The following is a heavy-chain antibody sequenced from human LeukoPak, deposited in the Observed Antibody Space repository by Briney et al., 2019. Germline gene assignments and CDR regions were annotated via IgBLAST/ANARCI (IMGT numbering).Heavy chain of an antibody. D-gene: IGHD3-9*01. CDR3: AREGYDILTGDLDY. CDR2: ISSSSSYI. V-gene: IGHV3-21*01. CDR1: GFTFNNYA. J-gene: IGHJ4*02. Sequence: PGGSLRLSCAASGFTFNNYAMNWVRQAPGKGLEWVSSISSSSSYIYYADSVKGRFTISRDNAKNSLYLQMNSLRAEDTAVYYCAREGYDILTGDLDYWGQGTLVTVSS.